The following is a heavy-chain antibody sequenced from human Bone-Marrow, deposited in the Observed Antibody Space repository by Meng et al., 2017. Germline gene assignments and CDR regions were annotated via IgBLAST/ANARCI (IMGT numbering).Heavy chain of an antibody. Sequence: ETLSLTCAASGFTFSSYAMSWVRQAPGKGLEWVSAISGSGGSTYYADSVKGRFTISRDNSKNTLYLQMNSLRAEDTAVYYCAKSILTGYAIDYWGQGTLVTVSS. D-gene: IGHD3-9*01. J-gene: IGHJ4*02. CDR1: GFTFSSYA. V-gene: IGHV3-23*01. CDR2: ISGSGGST. CDR3: AKSILTGYAIDY.